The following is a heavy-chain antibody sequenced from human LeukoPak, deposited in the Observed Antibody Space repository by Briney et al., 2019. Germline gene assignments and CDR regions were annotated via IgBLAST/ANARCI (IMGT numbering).Heavy chain of an antibody. CDR3: GRGGVERWFGDLSFDY. V-gene: IGHV3-48*03. Sequence: GGSLRLSCAASGFTFSSYEMNWVRQAPGKGLEWVSYISSSGSTIYYADSVKGRFTISRDNAKNSLYLQMNGLRAEDTAVYYCGRGGVERWFGDLSFDYGAQGTLVTVSS. CDR1: GFTFSSYE. D-gene: IGHD3-10*01. J-gene: IGHJ4*02. CDR2: ISSSGSTI.